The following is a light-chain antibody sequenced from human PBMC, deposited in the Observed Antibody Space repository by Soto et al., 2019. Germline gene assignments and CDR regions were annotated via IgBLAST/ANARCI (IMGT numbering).Light chain of an antibody. J-gene: IGLJ1*01. CDR3: GTWDSRLXAYV. CDR2: DNN. V-gene: IGLV1-51*01. Sequence: QSFLTQPPSVSAAPVQKVTISCSGSSSNIWNNYVSWYQQLPGTAPKLLIYDNNKLPSGIPYRFSGSKSGTSATLGITGLQNGDEDDYYCGTWDSRLXAYVVGTGTKVXV. CDR1: SSNIWNNY.